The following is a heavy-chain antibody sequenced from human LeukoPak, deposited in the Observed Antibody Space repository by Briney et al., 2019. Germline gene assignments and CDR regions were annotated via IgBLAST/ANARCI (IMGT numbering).Heavy chain of an antibody. J-gene: IGHJ4*02. D-gene: IGHD3-10*01. CDR3: ARSNFYYGSGSSDY. V-gene: IGHV1-8*02. CDR2: MNPNSGNT. CDR1: GGTFSSYD. Sequence: ASVKVSCKASGGTFSSYDINWVRQATGQGLEWMGWMNPNSGNTGYAQKFQGRVTMTRNTSISTAYMELSSLRSEDTAVYYCARSNFYYGSGSSDYWGQGTLVTVSS.